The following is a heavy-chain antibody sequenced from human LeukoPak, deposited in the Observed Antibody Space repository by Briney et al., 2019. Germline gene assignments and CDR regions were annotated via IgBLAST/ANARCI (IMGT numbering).Heavy chain of an antibody. CDR2: IYSSGST. J-gene: IGHJ4*02. D-gene: IGHD4-23*01. V-gene: IGHV3-53*01. Sequence: PGGSLRLSCAASGFNVSNNYMTWVRQAPGKGLEWVSLIYSSGSTYYADSVKGRFTISRDNSKNTFYLQVNSLRAEDTAVYYCARRGDGGRSFDYWGQGTLVTVSS. CDR1: GFNVSNNY. CDR3: ARRGDGGRSFDY.